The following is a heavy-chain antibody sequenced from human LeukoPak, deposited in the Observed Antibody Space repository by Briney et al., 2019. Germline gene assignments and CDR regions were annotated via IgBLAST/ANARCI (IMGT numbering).Heavy chain of an antibody. Sequence: GASVKVSCKASGYTFTSYYMHSVRQTPGQGLEWMGIINPSGGSTSYAQKFQGRVTLTRDMSTSTVYIELSSLRSEDTAVYYCAREGGIAARHGNWFDPWGQGTLVTVSS. CDR1: GYTFTSYY. V-gene: IGHV1-46*01. D-gene: IGHD6-6*01. CDR2: INPSGGST. J-gene: IGHJ5*02. CDR3: AREGGIAARHGNWFDP.